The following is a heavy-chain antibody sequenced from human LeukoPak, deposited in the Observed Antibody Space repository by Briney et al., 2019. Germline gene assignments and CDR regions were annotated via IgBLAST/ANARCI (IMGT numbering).Heavy chain of an antibody. CDR2: MNPNSGNT. CDR3: ARVVVSHCSSTSCYRGDYYYMDV. Sequence: VASVKVSCKASGYTFTSYDINWVRQATGQGLEWMGWMNPNSGNTGYAQKFQGRVTITRNTSISTAYMELSSLRSEDTAVYYCARVVVSHCSSTSCYRGDYYYMDVWGKGTTVTVPS. D-gene: IGHD2-2*02. J-gene: IGHJ6*03. CDR1: GYTFTSYD. V-gene: IGHV1-8*03.